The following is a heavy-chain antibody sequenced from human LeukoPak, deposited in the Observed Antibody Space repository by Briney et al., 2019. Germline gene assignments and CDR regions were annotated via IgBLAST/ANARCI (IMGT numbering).Heavy chain of an antibody. J-gene: IGHJ5*02. CDR2: IYHSGST. Sequence: SETLSLTCAVSGGSISSSNWWSWVRQPPGKGLEWIGEIYHSGSTNYNPSLKSRVTISVDKSKNQFSLKLSSVTAADTAVYYCARDWYYYDSSGFNWFDPWGQGTLVTVSS. CDR3: ARDWYYYDSSGFNWFDP. CDR1: GGSISSSNW. V-gene: IGHV4-4*02. D-gene: IGHD3-22*01.